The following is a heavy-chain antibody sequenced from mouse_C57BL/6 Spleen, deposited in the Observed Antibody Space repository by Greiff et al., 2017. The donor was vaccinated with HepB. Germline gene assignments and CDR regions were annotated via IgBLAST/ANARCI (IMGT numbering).Heavy chain of an antibody. CDR3: EGQRYFDV. V-gene: IGHV5-12*01. J-gene: IGHJ1*03. CDR1: GFTFSDYY. CDR2: ISNGGGST. Sequence: EVMLVESGGGLVQPGGSLKLSCAASGFTFSDYYMYWVSQTPEKRLEWVAYISNGGGSTYYPDTVKGRFTISRDNAKSTLYLQMSRLKSEDTAMYYCEGQRYFDVWGTGTTLTVSS.